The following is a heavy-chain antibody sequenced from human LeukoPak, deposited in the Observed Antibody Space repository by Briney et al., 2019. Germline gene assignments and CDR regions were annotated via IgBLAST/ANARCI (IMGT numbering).Heavy chain of an antibody. D-gene: IGHD3-10*01. V-gene: IGHV4-59*08. CDR3: ARQADYGLFDP. CDR2: IYYSGST. J-gene: IGHJ5*02. CDR1: GGSFSTYY. Sequence: NTSETLSLTCTVSGGSFSTYYWSWIRQPPGKGLEWIAYIYYSGSTNYNPSLQSRATISVDTSKNKFSLKLSSVTAADTAVYYCARQADYGLFDPWGQGTLVTVSS.